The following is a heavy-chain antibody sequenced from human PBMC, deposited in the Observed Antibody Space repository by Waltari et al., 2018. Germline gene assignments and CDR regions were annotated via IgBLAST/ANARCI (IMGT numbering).Heavy chain of an antibody. CDR1: GFTFSSYE. CDR2: ISSSGSTI. Sequence: EVQLVESGRGLVQPGGSLRLSCAASGFTFSSYEMNWVRQAPGKGLEWVSYISSSGSTIYYADSVKGRFTISRDNAKNSLYLQMNSLRAEDTAVYYCARAAGATIFGVVNYYYGMDVWGQGTTVTVSS. V-gene: IGHV3-48*03. J-gene: IGHJ6*02. D-gene: IGHD3-3*01. CDR3: ARAAGATIFGVVNYYYGMDV.